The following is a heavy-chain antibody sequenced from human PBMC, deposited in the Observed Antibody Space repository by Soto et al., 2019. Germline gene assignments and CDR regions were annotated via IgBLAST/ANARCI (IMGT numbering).Heavy chain of an antibody. CDR2: ITSAGSST. CDR3: ASGGYCRSTSCDESYYYGMDV. D-gene: IGHD2-2*01. V-gene: IGHV3-74*01. Sequence: EVQLVESGGGLVQPGGSLRLSCAASGFTFSSYWMHWVRQAPGKGLVWVSRITSAGSSTSYADSVKGRFTISRDNAKNTINLQMNSLRAEDTAVYYCASGGYCRSTSCDESYYYGMDVWGQGTTVTVSS. CDR1: GFTFSSYW. J-gene: IGHJ6*02.